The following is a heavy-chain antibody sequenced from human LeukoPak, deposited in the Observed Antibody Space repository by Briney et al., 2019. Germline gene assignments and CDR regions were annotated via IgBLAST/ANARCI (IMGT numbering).Heavy chain of an antibody. CDR3: AKATTPTISRYYFDD. CDR2: ISGSGTIT. CDR1: GFTFSSYG. V-gene: IGHV3-23*01. D-gene: IGHD3-3*01. J-gene: IGHJ4*02. Sequence: GRSLRLSCAASGFTFSSYGMSWVRQAPGKGLEWVSGISGSGTITYYADSVKGRFTISRDNSKNTLFLQMNSLRAEDTAVYYCAKATTPTISRYYFDDWGQGTLVTVSS.